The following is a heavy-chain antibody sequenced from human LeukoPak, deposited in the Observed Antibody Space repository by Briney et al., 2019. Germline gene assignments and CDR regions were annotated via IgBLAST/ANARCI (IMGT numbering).Heavy chain of an antibody. V-gene: IGHV4-61*02. D-gene: IGHD3-3*02. J-gene: IGHJ4*02. CDR2: IYTSGST. CDR1: GGSISSGSYY. CDR3: ARDREGISDY. Sequence: PSGTLSLTCAVSGGSISSGSYYWSWIRQPAGKGLEWIGRIYTSGSTNYNPSLKSRVTISVDTSKNQFSLKLSSVTAADTAVYYCARDREGISDYWGQGTLVTVSS.